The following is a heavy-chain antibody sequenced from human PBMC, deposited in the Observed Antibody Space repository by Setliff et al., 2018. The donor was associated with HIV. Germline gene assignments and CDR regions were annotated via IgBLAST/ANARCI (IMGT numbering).Heavy chain of an antibody. CDR2: IVVGSDNT. CDR1: GFTFTSSA. Sequence: GASVKVSCKASGFTFTSSAMQWVRQARGQRLEWIGWIVVGSDNTNYAQKFQERVTINRDLSTSTAYMELSSLRSEDTAVYYCAAASNRRVRGVNLHYYYYMDVWGKGTTVTVSS. J-gene: IGHJ6*03. CDR3: AAASNRRVRGVNLHYYYYMDV. V-gene: IGHV1-58*02. D-gene: IGHD3-10*01.